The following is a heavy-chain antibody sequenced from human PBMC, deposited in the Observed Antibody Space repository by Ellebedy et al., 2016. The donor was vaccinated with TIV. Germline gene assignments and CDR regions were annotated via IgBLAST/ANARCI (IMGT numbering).Heavy chain of an antibody. CDR3: ARSTYADLDF. D-gene: IGHD3-16*01. Sequence: ASVRVSCXASGYSCSRYNIHWVRQAPGQSLEWLGFIHAGTGNTKYSLKFQGTVTFSRETSANVAYMELTSLMSEDTAIYYCARSTYADLDFWGQGTLVTVSS. CDR1: GYSCSRYN. CDR2: IHAGTGNT. V-gene: IGHV1-3*01. J-gene: IGHJ1*01.